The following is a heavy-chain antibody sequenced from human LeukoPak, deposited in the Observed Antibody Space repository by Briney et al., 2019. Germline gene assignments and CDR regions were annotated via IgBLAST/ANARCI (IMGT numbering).Heavy chain of an antibody. V-gene: IGHV1-58*02. D-gene: IGHD2-15*01. CDR1: GFTFTSSA. Sequence: ASVKVSCKASGFTFTSSAMQWVRQARGQRLEWIGWIVVGSGNTNYAQKFQERVTITRDMSTSTAYMELSSLRSEDTAVYYCAADSVANYYYGMDVWGQGTTVTASS. CDR2: IVVGSGNT. CDR3: AADSVANYYYGMDV. J-gene: IGHJ6*02.